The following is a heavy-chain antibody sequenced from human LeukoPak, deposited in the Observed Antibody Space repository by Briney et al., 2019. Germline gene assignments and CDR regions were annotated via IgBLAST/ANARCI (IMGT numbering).Heavy chain of an antibody. V-gene: IGHV4-34*01. J-gene: IGHJ4*02. CDR3: ARGTIHDSSGYLYYFDY. Sequence: PSETLSLTCAVYGGSFSGYSWSWIRQPPGKGLEWIGEINHSGSTTSNPSLKSRVTISVDMFKSQFSLKLSSVTAAGTAVYYCARGTIHDSSGYLYYFDYWGQGALVTVS. CDR1: GGSFSGYS. CDR2: INHSGST. D-gene: IGHD3-22*01.